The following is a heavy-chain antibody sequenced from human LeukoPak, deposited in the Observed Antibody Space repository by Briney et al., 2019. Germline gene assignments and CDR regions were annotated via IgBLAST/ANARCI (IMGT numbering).Heavy chain of an antibody. V-gene: IGHV4-4*07. D-gene: IGHD2-15*01. Sequence: SETLSLTCTVSGGSISSYYWSWIRQPAGKGLEWIGRIYTSGSTNYNPSLKSRVTMSVDTSKNQFSLKLSSVTAADTAVYYCASASCSGGSCSMGFDPWGQGTLVTVSS. CDR2: IYTSGST. J-gene: IGHJ5*02. CDR1: GGSISSYY. CDR3: ASASCSGGSCSMGFDP.